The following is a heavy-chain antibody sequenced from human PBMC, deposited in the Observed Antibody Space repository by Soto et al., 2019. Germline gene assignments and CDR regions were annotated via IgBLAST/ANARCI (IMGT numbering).Heavy chain of an antibody. V-gene: IGHV1-2*02. CDR1: GYTFTGYS. D-gene: IGHD3-10*01. CDR2: IDPNNGDT. CDR3: AREWNPTMVHRADY. Sequence: QVQLVQSGAEVKKPGASVKVSCKASGYTFTGYSIHWVRQAPVQGLEWMGWIDPNNGDTNTAQKFQGRVTMTRDTSITTAYMELTSLRSDDTAIYYCAREWNPTMVHRADYWGQGSLVTVSS. J-gene: IGHJ4*02.